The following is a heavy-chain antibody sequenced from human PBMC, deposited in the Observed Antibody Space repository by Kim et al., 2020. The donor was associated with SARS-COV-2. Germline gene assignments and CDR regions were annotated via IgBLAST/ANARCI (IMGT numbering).Heavy chain of an antibody. Sequence: ASVKVSCKASGYTFTSYGISWVRQAPGQGREWMGWISAYNGNTNHAQKLQGRVTMTTDTSTSTAYMELRSLRSDDTAVYYCARSPYYDILTGYTACYFDYWGQGTLVTVSS. CDR2: ISAYNGNT. CDR3: ARSPYYDILTGYTACYFDY. CDR1: GYTFTSYG. V-gene: IGHV1-18*04. J-gene: IGHJ4*02. D-gene: IGHD3-9*01.